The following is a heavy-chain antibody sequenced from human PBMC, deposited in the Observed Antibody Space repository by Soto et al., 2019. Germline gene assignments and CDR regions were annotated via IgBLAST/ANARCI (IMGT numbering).Heavy chain of an antibody. J-gene: IGHJ6*02. Sequence: ASAKVSCKPSGDTFKTNYLLWVRQSPGQALEWMGVIHPSGGGTTYAQKFQGRVTMTIDTSTSTAYMELRSLRSDDTAMYYCVRDPTGSPHLDYYYYGMDVWGQGTTVTVSS. D-gene: IGHD3-10*01. CDR1: GDTFKTNY. CDR3: VRDPTGSPHLDYYYYGMDV. V-gene: IGHV1-46*02. CDR2: IHPSGGGT.